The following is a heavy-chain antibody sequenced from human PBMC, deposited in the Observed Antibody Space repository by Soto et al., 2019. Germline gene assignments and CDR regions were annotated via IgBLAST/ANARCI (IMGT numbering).Heavy chain of an antibody. Sequence: SETLSLTCTVSGGSISSGGYYWSWIRQHPGKGLEWIGYIYYSGSTYYNPSLKSRVTISVDTSKNQFSLKLSSVTAADTAVYYCARVPIITMVRGVGFDPWGQGTLVTVS. CDR3: ARVPIITMVRGVGFDP. CDR1: GGSISSGGYY. V-gene: IGHV4-31*03. J-gene: IGHJ5*02. D-gene: IGHD3-10*01. CDR2: IYYSGST.